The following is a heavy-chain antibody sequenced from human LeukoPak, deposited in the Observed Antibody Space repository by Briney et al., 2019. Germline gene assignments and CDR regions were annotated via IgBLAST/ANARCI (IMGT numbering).Heavy chain of an antibody. V-gene: IGHV4-39*01. CDR2: IYYSGST. J-gene: IGHJ6*03. CDR1: GASITIPDYY. Sequence: PSETLSLTCAVSGASITIPDYYWGWIRLPPGKGLEWIGSIYYSGSTYYNPSLKSRVTISVDTSKNQFSLKLSSVTAADTAVYYCAGDCSSHIDVWGKGTTVTVSS. CDR3: AGDCSSHIDV. D-gene: IGHD2-15*01.